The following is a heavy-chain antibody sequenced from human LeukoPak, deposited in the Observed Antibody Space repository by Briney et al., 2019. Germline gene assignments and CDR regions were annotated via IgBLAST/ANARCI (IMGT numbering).Heavy chain of an antibody. J-gene: IGHJ4*02. Sequence: GGSLRLSCAASGFTFSSYAMGWVRQAPGKGLEWVSAISGSGGSTYYTDSVKGRFTISRDNSKNTLYLQMNSLRAEDTAVYYCAKGPTGSRPIDYWGQGTLVTVSS. V-gene: IGHV3-23*01. D-gene: IGHD1-1*01. CDR2: ISGSGGST. CDR1: GFTFSSYA. CDR3: AKGPTGSRPIDY.